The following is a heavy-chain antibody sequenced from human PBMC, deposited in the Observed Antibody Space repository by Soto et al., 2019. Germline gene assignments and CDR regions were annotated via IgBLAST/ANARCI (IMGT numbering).Heavy chain of an antibody. CDR3: SRGGGTILAPLP. Sequence: ASVKVSCKASGYTFTGYFIHWVRQAPGQGLECMGWINPNSGATKYAQKFQGRVTMTRDTSVNTAYMELTLPRSDDTAIYYCSRGGGTILAPLPWGEGTLVTVSS. J-gene: IGHJ5*02. CDR2: INPNSGAT. CDR1: GYTFTGYF. V-gene: IGHV1-2*02. D-gene: IGHD3-3*01.